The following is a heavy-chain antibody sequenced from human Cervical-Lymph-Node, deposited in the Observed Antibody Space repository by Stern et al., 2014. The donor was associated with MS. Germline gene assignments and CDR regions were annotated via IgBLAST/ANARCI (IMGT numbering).Heavy chain of an antibody. V-gene: IGHV1-3*01. CDR3: ARQPDYSDFLDF. CDR1: GYNFIAHA. Sequence: EQLVESGAEVKKPGASMTISCKTSGYNFIAHAIHWVRQVPGQRLEWMGWINGGPGTTKYSQKFQGRVSFTRDKAASAAYMDLSSLSPDDTAVYYCARQPDYSDFLDFWGQGTLVTVSS. D-gene: IGHD4-11*01. J-gene: IGHJ4*02. CDR2: INGGPGTT.